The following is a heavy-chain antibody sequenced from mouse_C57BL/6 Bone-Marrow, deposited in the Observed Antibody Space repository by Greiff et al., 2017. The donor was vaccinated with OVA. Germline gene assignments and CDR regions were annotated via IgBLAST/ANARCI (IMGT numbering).Heavy chain of an antibody. CDR3: AKGPAVTPYAMDY. J-gene: IGHJ4*01. CDR1: GFSLTSYG. CDR2: IWGDGGT. D-gene: IGHD2-1*01. Sequence: VQLVESGPGLVAPSQSLSITCTASGFSLTSYGVSWVRQPPGKGLEWLGVIWGDGGTNYHSALISRLSISKDNSKSQVLLKLNSLRTDDTATYYCAKGPAVTPYAMDYWGQGTSVTVSS. V-gene: IGHV2-3*01.